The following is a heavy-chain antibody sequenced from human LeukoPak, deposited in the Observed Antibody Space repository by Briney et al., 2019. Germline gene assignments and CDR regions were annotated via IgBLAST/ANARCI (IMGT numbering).Heavy chain of an antibody. Sequence: GGSLRLSCAASGFTFSSFAMTWVRQAPGKGLEWVSAISGSGASTYYANSVKGRFTISRDNFKNTLYLQMNSLRAEDTAVYYCAKESAGYPDYWGQGTLVTVSS. J-gene: IGHJ4*02. D-gene: IGHD1-26*01. V-gene: IGHV3-23*01. CDR2: ISGSGAST. CDR1: GFTFSSFA. CDR3: AKESAGYPDY.